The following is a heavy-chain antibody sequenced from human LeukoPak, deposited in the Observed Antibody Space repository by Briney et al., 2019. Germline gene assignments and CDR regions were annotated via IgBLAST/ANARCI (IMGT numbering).Heavy chain of an antibody. J-gene: IGHJ6*02. CDR1: GFTFSNYA. V-gene: IGHV3-48*03. CDR3: ARSRRDNYYYYYGMDV. Sequence: GGSLRLSCAASGFTFSNYAMNWVRQAPGKGLEWVSYISSSGNYIYYADSVKGRFTISRDNARNSLYLQMNSLRAEDTAVYYCARSRRDNYYYYYGMDVWGQGTTVTVSS. D-gene: IGHD5-24*01. CDR2: ISSSGNYI.